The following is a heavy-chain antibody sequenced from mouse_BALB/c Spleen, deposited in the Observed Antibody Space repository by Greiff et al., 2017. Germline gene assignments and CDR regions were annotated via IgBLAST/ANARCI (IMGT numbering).Heavy chain of an antibody. CDR1: GDSITSGY. CDR2: ISYSGST. CDR3: ARRGHYDYDAWFAY. V-gene: IGHV3-8*02. D-gene: IGHD2-4*01. Sequence: DVKLVESGPSLVKPSQTLSLTCSVTGDSITSGYWNWIRKFPGNKLEYMGYISYSGSTYYNPSLKSRISITRDTSKNQYYLQLNSVTTEDTATYYCARRGHYDYDAWFAYWGQGTLVTVSA. J-gene: IGHJ3*01.